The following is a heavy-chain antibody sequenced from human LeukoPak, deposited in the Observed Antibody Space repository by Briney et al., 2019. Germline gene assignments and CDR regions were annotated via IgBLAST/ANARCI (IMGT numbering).Heavy chain of an antibody. CDR2: ISAYNGNT. CDR3: ARVHPHVPPPYYYDSSGYLDY. CDR1: GYTFTSYG. V-gene: IGHV1-18*01. Sequence: ASVKVSCKASGYTFTSYGISWVRQAPGQGLEWMGWISAYNGNTNYAQKLQGRVTMTTDTSTSTAYMELRSLRSDDTAVYYCARVHPHVPPPYYYDSSGYLDYWGQGTLVTVSS. J-gene: IGHJ4*02. D-gene: IGHD3-22*01.